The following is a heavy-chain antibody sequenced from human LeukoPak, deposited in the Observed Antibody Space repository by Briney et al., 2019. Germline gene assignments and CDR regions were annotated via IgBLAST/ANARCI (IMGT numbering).Heavy chain of an antibody. CDR2: IYYSGST. Sequence: SETLSPTCTVSGGSISSYYWSWIRQPPGKGLEWIGYIYYSGSTNYNPSLKSRVTISVDTSKNQFSLKLSSVTAADTAVYYCARAQGGYNPFDYWGQGTLVTVSS. J-gene: IGHJ4*02. V-gene: IGHV4-59*01. CDR1: GGSISSYY. D-gene: IGHD5-24*01. CDR3: ARAQGGYNPFDY.